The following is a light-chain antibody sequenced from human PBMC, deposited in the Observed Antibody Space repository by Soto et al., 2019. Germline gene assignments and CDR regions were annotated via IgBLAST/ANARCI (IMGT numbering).Light chain of an antibody. V-gene: IGKV1-39*01. CDR2: AAS. CDR3: RQSYSSPPT. Sequence: DIQMTQSPSSLSASVEDRVIITCRASQSISNHLNWYQQKPGKAPKLLIFAASSLQSGGPSRFSGSRSGPDFTLTISSLQPEDVATYYCRQSYSSPPTFGQGTKVDIK. CDR1: QSISNH. J-gene: IGKJ1*01.